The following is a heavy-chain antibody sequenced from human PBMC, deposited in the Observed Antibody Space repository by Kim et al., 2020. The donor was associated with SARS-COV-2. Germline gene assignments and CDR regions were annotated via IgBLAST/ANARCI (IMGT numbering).Heavy chain of an antibody. CDR1: GFSFSDSA. Sequence: GGSLRLSCAGSGFSFSDSAVQWVRQASGKGLQWVGYIRSGAHNYATAYGASVKGRFTFSRDDSKNTAYLQMNNLEADDTAIYYCIRHVEFLRRYWGRGVRVTVSS. V-gene: IGHV3-73*01. D-gene: IGHD5-12*01. J-gene: IGHJ4*02. CDR2: IRSGAHNYAT. CDR3: IRHVEFLRRY.